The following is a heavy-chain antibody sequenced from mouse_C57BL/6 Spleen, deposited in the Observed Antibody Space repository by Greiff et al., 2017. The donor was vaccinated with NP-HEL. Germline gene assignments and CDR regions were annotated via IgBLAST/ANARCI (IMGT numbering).Heavy chain of an antibody. V-gene: IGHV5-17*01. CDR1: GFTFSDYG. Sequence: EVMLVESGGGLVKPGGSLKLSCAASGFTFSDYGMHWVRQAPEKGLEWVAYISSGSSTIYYADTVKGRFTISRDNAKNTLFLQMTSLRSEDTAMYYCARRPYYDYSYAMDYWGQGTSVTVSS. CDR3: ARRPYYDYSYAMDY. J-gene: IGHJ4*01. D-gene: IGHD2-4*01. CDR2: ISSGSSTI.